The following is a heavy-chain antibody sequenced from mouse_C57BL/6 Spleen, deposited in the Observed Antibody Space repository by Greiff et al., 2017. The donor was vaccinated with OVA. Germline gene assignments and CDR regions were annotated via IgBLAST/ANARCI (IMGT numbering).Heavy chain of an antibody. D-gene: IGHD2-5*01. CDR1: GYAFSSSW. J-gene: IGHJ3*01. CDR3: APYSNYSGFAY. CDR2: IYPGDGDT. Sequence: VKLQQSGPELVKPGASVKISCKASGYAFSSSWMNWVKQRPGKGLEWIGRIYPGDGDTNYNGKFKGKATLTADKSSSTAYMQLSSLTSEDSAVYFCAPYSNYSGFAYWGQGTLVTVSA. V-gene: IGHV1-82*01.